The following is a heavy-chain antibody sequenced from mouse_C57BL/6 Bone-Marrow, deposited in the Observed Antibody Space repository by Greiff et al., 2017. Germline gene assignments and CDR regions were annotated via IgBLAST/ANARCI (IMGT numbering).Heavy chain of an antibody. CDR2: IDPENGDT. V-gene: IGHV14-4*01. CDR1: GFNIKDAY. D-gene: IGHD4-1*01. Sequence: VQLQQSGAELVRPGASVKLSCTASGFNIKDAYMHWVKQRPEQGLEWIGWIDPENGDTEYASKFQGKATITADTSSNTAYLQLSSLTSEDTAVYYCTTWGFAYWGQGTLVTVSA. J-gene: IGHJ3*01. CDR3: TTWGFAY.